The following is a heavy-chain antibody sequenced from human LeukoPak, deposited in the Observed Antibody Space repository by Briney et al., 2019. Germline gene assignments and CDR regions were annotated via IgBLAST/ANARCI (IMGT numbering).Heavy chain of an antibody. Sequence: PGGSLRLSCAASGFTVSSNYMSWVRQAPGKGLEWVLVIYSGGSTYYADSVKGRFTISRDNSKNTLYLQMNSLRAEDTAVYYCARFRLRLGELSLGDAFDIWGQGTMVTVSS. CDR1: GFTVSSNY. CDR2: IYSGGST. D-gene: IGHD3-16*02. V-gene: IGHV3-66*01. CDR3: ARFRLRLGELSLGDAFDI. J-gene: IGHJ3*02.